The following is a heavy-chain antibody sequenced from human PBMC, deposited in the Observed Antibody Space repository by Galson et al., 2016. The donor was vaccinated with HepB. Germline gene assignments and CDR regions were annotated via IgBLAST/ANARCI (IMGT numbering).Heavy chain of an antibody. CDR2: LHTSGAT. CDR3: VRLYRFYFDY. CDR1: GFTFSISA. Sequence: SLRLSCAASGFTFSISAMNWVRQAPGKGLEWVSGLHTSGATYYADSVRGRFTISRDNSKNTLFLQMNRLTADDTAVYFCVRLYRFYFDYWGQGTLVTVSS. D-gene: IGHD2-2*02. V-gene: IGHV3-66*02. J-gene: IGHJ4*02.